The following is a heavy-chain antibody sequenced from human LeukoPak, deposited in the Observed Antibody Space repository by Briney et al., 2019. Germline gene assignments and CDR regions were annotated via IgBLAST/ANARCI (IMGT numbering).Heavy chain of an antibody. CDR1: GFTFSSFA. J-gene: IGHJ4*02. Sequence: GGSLRLSCAASGFTFSSFAMNWVRQAPGKGLEWVPGIGGSGYSTYYADSVKGRFTISRDNSKSTLYLQMSSLRAEDTAVYYCAKEKYYYDTSGYYPFDYWGQGTLVTVSS. CDR2: IGGSGYST. CDR3: AKEKYYYDTSGYYPFDY. V-gene: IGHV3-23*01. D-gene: IGHD3-22*01.